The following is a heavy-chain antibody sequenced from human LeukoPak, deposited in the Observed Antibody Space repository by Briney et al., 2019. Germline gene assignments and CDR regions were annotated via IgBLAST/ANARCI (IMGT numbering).Heavy chain of an antibody. CDR3: AREGGADGTRLNWFDP. V-gene: IGHV3-21*01. CDR1: GFTFSSYS. CDR2: ISSSSSYI. Sequence: PGGSLRLSCAASGFTFSSYSMNWVRQAPGKGLEWVSSISSSSSYIYYADSVKGRFTISRDNAKNSLYLQMNSLRAEDTAVYYCAREGGADGTRLNWFDPWGQGTLVTVSS. J-gene: IGHJ5*02. D-gene: IGHD1-1*01.